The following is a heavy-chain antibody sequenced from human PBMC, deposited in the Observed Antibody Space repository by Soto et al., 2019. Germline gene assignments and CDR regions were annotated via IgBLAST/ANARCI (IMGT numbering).Heavy chain of an antibody. CDR1: GYTFTSYG. Sequence: GASVKVTSKASGYTFTSYGISWVRQAPGQGLEWMGWISAYNGNTNYAQKLQGRVTMTTDTSTSTAYMELNSLKTEDTAVYYCTRDTGSGTYYNSYFSYYAMDVWGQGTTVTVSS. CDR3: TRDTGSGTYYNSYFSYYAMDV. D-gene: IGHD3-10*01. CDR2: ISAYNGNT. V-gene: IGHV1-18*01. J-gene: IGHJ6*02.